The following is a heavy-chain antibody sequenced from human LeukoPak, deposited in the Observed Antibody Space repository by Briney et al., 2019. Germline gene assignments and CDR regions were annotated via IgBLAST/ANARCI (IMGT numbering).Heavy chain of an antibody. J-gene: IGHJ4*02. CDR2: IYYSGST. CDR1: GGSISSSSYY. V-gene: IGHV4-39*01. Sequence: PSETLSLTCTVSGGSISSSSYYWGWIRQPPGKGLEWIGSIYYSGSTYYNPSLKSRVTISVDTSKNQFSLKLSSVTAADTAVYYCATGVYCSGGSCYSDLFDYWGQGTLVTVSS. CDR3: ATGVYCSGGSCYSDLFDY. D-gene: IGHD2-15*01.